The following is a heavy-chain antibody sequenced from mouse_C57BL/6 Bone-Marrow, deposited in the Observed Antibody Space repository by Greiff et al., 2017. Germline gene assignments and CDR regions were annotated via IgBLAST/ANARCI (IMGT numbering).Heavy chain of an antibody. CDR3: AREGLYWYFDV. CDR1: GYTFTSYG. Sequence: ESGAELARPGASVKLSCKASGYTFTSYGISWVKQRTGQGLEWIGEIYPRSGNTYYNEKFKGKVTLTADKSSSTVYMELRSLTSEDSAVYFCAREGLYWYFDVWGTGTTVTVSS. V-gene: IGHV1-81*01. D-gene: IGHD3-1*01. CDR2: IYPRSGNT. J-gene: IGHJ1*03.